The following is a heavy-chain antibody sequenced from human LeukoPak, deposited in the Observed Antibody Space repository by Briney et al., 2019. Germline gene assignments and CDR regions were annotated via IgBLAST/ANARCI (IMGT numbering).Heavy chain of an antibody. CDR1: GFSFSRYW. Sequence: RAGGSLRLSCAASGFSFSRYWMNWVRQAPGKGLEWVANIKEDGSEKYYVDSVKGRFTISRDNAKNSLYLQMNSLRAEDTAVYYCAGDPSSLRDSFDYWGQGTLVTVSS. J-gene: IGHJ4*02. CDR3: AGDPSSLRDSFDY. V-gene: IGHV3-7*01. CDR2: IKEDGSEK.